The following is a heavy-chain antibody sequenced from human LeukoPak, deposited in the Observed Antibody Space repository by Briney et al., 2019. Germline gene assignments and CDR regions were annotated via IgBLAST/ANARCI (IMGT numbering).Heavy chain of an antibody. CDR1: GYSFNSYW. V-gene: IGHV5-51*01. CDR3: ARLAGYSSSHLDY. J-gene: IGHJ4*02. CDR2: IYPYDSDS. D-gene: IGHD6-13*01. Sequence: GESLKISCKGSGYSFNSYWIGWVRQTPGKGLEWMGIIYPYDSDSRYSPSFQGQVTISADKSISTAYLQWSSLKASDTAMYYCARLAGYSSSHLDYWGQGTLVTVSS.